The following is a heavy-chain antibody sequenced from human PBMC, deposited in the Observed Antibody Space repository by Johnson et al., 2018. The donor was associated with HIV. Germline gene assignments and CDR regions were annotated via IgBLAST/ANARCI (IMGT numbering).Heavy chain of an antibody. Sequence: MQLVESGGGLVQPGGSLRLSCVVSGFTFSDYWMTWVRQAPRKGLEWVANIKQDGSDKYYVHSVKGRFSISRDNAKNSLYLQMNSLRPEDTAVYYCARDSSNSFRFEMYAFDIWGQGTMVTVSS. D-gene: IGHD6-6*01. CDR2: IKQDGSDK. V-gene: IGHV3-7*01. CDR3: ARDSSNSFRFEMYAFDI. CDR1: GFTFSDYW. J-gene: IGHJ3*02.